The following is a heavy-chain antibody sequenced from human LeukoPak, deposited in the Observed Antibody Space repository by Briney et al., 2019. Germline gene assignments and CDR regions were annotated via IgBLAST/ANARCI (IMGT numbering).Heavy chain of an antibody. CDR2: ISGSGGSA. J-gene: IGHJ4*02. D-gene: IGHD1-26*01. CDR1: GFTFSSYA. CDR3: AKPVRGSNRPYYFDY. Sequence: GGSLRLSCAASGFTFSSYAMSWVRQAPGKGLEWVSAISGSGGSAYYADSVKGRFTISRDNSKNTLYLQMNSLRAEDTAVYYCAKPVRGSNRPYYFDYWGQGTLVTVSS. V-gene: IGHV3-23*01.